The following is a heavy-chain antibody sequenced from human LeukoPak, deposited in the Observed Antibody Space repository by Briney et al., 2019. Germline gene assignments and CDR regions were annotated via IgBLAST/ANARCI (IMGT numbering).Heavy chain of an antibody. D-gene: IGHD2-2*01. Sequence: SETLSLTCTVSGGSISSYYWSWIRQPPGKGLEWIGYIYYSGSTNYNPSLKSRVTISVDTSKNQFSLKLSSVTAADTAVYYCASTLTDPTFCSSTSCPGYYFDYWGQGTLVTVSS. J-gene: IGHJ4*02. V-gene: IGHV4-59*01. CDR2: IYYSGST. CDR1: GGSISSYY. CDR3: ASTLTDPTFCSSTSCPGYYFDY.